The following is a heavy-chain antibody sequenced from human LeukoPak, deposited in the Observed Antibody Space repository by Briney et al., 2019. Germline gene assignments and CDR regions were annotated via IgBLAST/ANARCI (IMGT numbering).Heavy chain of an antibody. CDR2: TYYRSKWYN. D-gene: IGHD4-17*01. V-gene: IGHV6-1*01. J-gene: IGHJ4*02. Sequence: SQTLSLTCAISGDSVSSNSATWNWIRRSPSRGLEWLGRTYYRSKWYNDNAVSVKSRITINPDTSKNQFSLQLDSVTLEDTAVYYCARVQTTLTTGLDCWGQGTLVTVSS. CDR1: GDSVSSNSAT. CDR3: ARVQTTLTTGLDC.